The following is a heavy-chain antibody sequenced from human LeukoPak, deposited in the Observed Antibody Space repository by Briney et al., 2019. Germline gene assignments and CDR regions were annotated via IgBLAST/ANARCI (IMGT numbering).Heavy chain of an antibody. D-gene: IGHD1-14*01. CDR1: GFTFSDYY. Sequence: GGSLRLSCAASGFTFSDYYMGWIREAPGKGLEWVSYISGSGSTMFYADSVKGRITISRDNAQNSLYLQMNSLRREDTGLYFCARSRAPTADTDASDVWGQGTMVTVSS. CDR3: ARSRAPTADTDASDV. CDR2: ISGSGSTM. J-gene: IGHJ3*01. V-gene: IGHV3-11*04.